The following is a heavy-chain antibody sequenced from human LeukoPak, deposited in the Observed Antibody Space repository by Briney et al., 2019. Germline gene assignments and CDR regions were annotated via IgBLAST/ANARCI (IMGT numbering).Heavy chain of an antibody. CDR2: ISYDGSNK. V-gene: IGHV3-30-3*01. Sequence: GRSLRLSCAAFGFTFSSYAMHWVRQAPGKGLEWVAVISYDGSNKYYADSVKGRFTISRDNSKNTLYLQMNSLRAEDTAVYYCARESIAAAGANWFDPWGQGTLVTVSS. CDR3: ARESIAAAGANWFDP. CDR1: GFTFSSYA. D-gene: IGHD6-13*01. J-gene: IGHJ5*02.